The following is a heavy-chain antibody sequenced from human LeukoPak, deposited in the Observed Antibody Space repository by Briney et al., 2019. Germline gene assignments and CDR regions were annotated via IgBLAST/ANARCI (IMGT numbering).Heavy chain of an antibody. J-gene: IGHJ5*02. D-gene: IGHD4-11*01. CDR2: IYYSGST. CDR1: GGPISSYY. V-gene: IGHV4-59*01. Sequence: PSETLSLTCTVPGGPISSYYWSWIRQPPGKGLEWIGYIYYSGSTNYNPSLKSRVTISLDTSKNQFSLKLSSVTAADTAVYYCARDYSRWFDPWGQGTLVTVSS. CDR3: ARDYSRWFDP.